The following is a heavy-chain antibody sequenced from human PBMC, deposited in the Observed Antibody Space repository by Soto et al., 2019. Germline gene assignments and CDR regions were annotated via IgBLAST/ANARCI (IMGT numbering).Heavy chain of an antibody. J-gene: IGHJ4*02. V-gene: IGHV3-33*01. CDR3: AVMDTAMAHHHHNFDY. CDR1: GFTFSSYG. D-gene: IGHD5-18*01. CDR2: IWYDGSNK. Sequence: GGSLRLSCAASGFTFSSYGMHWVRQAPGKGLEWVAVIWYDGSNKYYADSVKGRFTISRDNSKNTLYLQMNSLRAEDTAVYYCAVMDTAMAHHHHNFDYCGQGTLVTVSS.